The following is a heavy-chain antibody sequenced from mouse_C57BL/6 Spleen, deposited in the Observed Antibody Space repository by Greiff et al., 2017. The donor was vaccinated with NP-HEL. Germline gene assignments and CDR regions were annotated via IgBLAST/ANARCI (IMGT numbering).Heavy chain of an antibody. Sequence: QVQLKESGAELVKPGASVKISCKASGYAFSSYWMNWVKQRPGKGLEWIGQIYPGDGDTNYNGKFKGKATLTADKSSSTAYMQLSSLTSEDSAVYVCARQGVSAAMDYWGQGTSVTVSS. V-gene: IGHV1-80*01. CDR3: ARQGVSAAMDY. J-gene: IGHJ4*01. CDR2: IYPGDGDT. CDR1: GYAFSSYW.